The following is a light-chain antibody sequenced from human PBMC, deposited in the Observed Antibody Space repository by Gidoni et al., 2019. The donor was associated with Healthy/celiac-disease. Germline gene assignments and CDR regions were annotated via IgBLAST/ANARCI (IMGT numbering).Light chain of an antibody. CDR1: QSVSSY. CDR2: DAS. CDR3: QQRRNWPPEVT. J-gene: IGKJ4*01. V-gene: IGKV3-11*01. Sequence: EIVLTQSPATLSWSTGERATLSGRASQSVSSYLAWYQQKPGQAPMLLIYDASNRSTGLPARFRGRGSGPDFTLTISSLAPESFAVYYCQQRRNWPPEVTFGGGTKVEIK.